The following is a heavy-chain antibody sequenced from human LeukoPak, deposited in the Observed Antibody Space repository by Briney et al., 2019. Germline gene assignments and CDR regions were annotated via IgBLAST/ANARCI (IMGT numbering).Heavy chain of an antibody. CDR3: AREISVAGSLAFDY. CDR2: MSYDGSNK. D-gene: IGHD6-19*01. V-gene: IGHV3-30-3*01. Sequence: GGSLRLSCAASGFTFSTYAMHWVRQAPGKGLEWVAVMSYDGSNKYYADSVKGRFTISRDNSKNTLYLQMNSLGAEDTAVYYCAREISVAGSLAFDYWGQGILVTVSS. J-gene: IGHJ4*02. CDR1: GFTFSTYA.